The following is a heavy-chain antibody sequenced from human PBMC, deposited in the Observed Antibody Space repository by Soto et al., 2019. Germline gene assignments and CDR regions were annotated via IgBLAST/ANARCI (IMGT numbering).Heavy chain of an antibody. Sequence: QVHLEESGPGLVKPSDTLSLTCSVSGGYMHSVYWSWIRQSADKGLEWIGRIYSSGSTKYNPSLGGRVTMSLDTSKNQFSLTLTSVTAADTAVYYCARDYGYFDSSGYHLYEAFNVWGQGTMVTVSS. CDR2: IYSSGST. CDR1: GGYMHSVY. V-gene: IGHV4-4*07. D-gene: IGHD3-22*01. CDR3: ARDYGYFDSSGYHLYEAFNV. J-gene: IGHJ3*01.